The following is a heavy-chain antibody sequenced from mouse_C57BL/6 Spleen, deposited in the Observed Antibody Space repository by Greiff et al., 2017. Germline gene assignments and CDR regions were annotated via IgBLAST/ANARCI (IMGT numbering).Heavy chain of an antibody. D-gene: IGHD2-3*01. J-gene: IGHJ4*01. CDR2: IRSKSSNYAT. V-gene: IGHV10-3*01. Sequence: EVKVVESGGGLVQPKGSLKLSCAASGFTFNTYAMHWVRQAPGKGLEWVARIRSKSSNYATYYAESEKDRFTISRADSQSMLYLQMNNLKTEDTAVYYCERDDDGYYDNAMDYWGQGTSVTVAS. CDR1: GFTFNTYA. CDR3: ERDDDGYYDNAMDY.